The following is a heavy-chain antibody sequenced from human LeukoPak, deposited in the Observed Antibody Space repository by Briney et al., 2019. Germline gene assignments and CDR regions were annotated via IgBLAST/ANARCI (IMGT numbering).Heavy chain of an antibody. V-gene: IGHV1-69*05. D-gene: IGHD1-26*01. CDR2: IIPIFGTA. J-gene: IGHJ5*02. CDR3: ARDNSVGDNAWWFDP. CDR1: GYTFVNFG. Sequence: SVKVSCKASGYTFVNFGLIWVRQAPGQGLEWMGGIIPIFGTANYAQKFQGRVTMTRDMSTSTDFMELSSLRSEDTAVYYCARDNSVGDNAWWFDPWGQGTLVTVSS.